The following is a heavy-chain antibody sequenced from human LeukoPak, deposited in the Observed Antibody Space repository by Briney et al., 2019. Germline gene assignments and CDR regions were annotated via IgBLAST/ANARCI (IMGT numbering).Heavy chain of an antibody. J-gene: IGHJ4*02. D-gene: IGHD3-22*01. CDR1: GGSISSYY. V-gene: IGHV4-38-2*02. CDR3: ARESGVVADY. CDR2: IYHSGST. Sequence: SETLSLTCTVSGGSISSYYWGWIRQPPGKGLEWIGSIYHSGSTYYNPSLKSRVTISVDTSKNQFSLKLSSVTAADTAVYYCARESGVVADYWGQGTLVTVSS.